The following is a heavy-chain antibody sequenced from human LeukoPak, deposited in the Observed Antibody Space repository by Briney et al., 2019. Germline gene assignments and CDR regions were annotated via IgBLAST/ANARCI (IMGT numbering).Heavy chain of an antibody. CDR1: GGSSSSYY. V-gene: IGHV4-59*01. J-gene: IGHJ6*02. CDR3: ARAYGYCSSTSCLYYYYGMDV. Sequence: SSETLSLTGTVSGGSSSSYYWGWLRQPPGKEREGSGNTYYSGSTNYNPSLKSRVTISVDTSKNQFSLKLSSVTAADTAVYYCARAYGYCSSTSCLYYYYGMDVWGQGTTVTVSS. D-gene: IGHD2-2*03. CDR2: TYYSGST.